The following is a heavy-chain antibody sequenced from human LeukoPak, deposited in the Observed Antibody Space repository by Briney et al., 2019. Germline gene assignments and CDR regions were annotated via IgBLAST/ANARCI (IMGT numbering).Heavy chain of an antibody. CDR3: AREADRSGWYAGGMDV. D-gene: IGHD6-19*01. CDR1: GGSISSYY. J-gene: IGHJ6*03. V-gene: IGHV4-59*01. Sequence: SETLSLTCTVSGGSISSYYWSWIRQPPGKGLEWIGYIYYSGSTNYNPSLKSRVTISVDTSKNQFSLKLSSVTAADTAVYYCAREADRSGWYAGGMDVWGKGTTVTVSS. CDR2: IYYSGST.